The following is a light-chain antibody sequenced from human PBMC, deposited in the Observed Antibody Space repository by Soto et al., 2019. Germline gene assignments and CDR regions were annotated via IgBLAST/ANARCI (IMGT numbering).Light chain of an antibody. Sequence: EIVMTQSPAALSVSLGERVSLTCRASQAVSSYLAWYQQKPGQAPRLLISDASTSATDIPDRFSGSGSGTDFTLTISSLQSSDLAVYYCIQYRTWPPLYTCGQGTKLEI. J-gene: IGKJ2*01. CDR3: IQYRTWPPLYT. V-gene: IGKV3-15*01. CDR1: QAVSSY. CDR2: DAS.